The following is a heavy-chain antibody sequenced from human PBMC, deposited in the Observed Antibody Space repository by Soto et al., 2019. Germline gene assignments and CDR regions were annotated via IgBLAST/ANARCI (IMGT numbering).Heavy chain of an antibody. CDR1: GFTFSSYS. Sequence: GGSLRLSCAASGFTFSSYSMNWVRQAPGKGLEWVSAIRSDGSNKYYADSVKGRFTISRDNSKNTLYLQMNSLRAEDTAVYYCARDPESVRYNWNDVKDYYYYGMDVWXQGTTVTVSS. CDR3: ARDPESVRYNWNDVKDYYYYGMDV. J-gene: IGHJ6*02. CDR2: IRSDGSNK. V-gene: IGHV3-33*08. D-gene: IGHD1-1*01.